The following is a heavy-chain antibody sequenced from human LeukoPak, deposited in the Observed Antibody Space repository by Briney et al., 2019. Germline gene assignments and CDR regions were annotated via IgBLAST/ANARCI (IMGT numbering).Heavy chain of an antibody. J-gene: IGHJ6*03. CDR3: AKAGYSNSPYYYYMDV. D-gene: IGHD4-11*01. Sequence: GGSLRLSCAASGFTFSTYGMHWVRQAPGKGLEWVALIWYDGTNEYYADSVKGRFTISRDNSKDTLYLQMYSLRAEDTAVYYCAKAGYSNSPYYYYMDVWGKGTTVTVSS. CDR1: GFTFSTYG. CDR2: IWYDGTNE. V-gene: IGHV3-33*06.